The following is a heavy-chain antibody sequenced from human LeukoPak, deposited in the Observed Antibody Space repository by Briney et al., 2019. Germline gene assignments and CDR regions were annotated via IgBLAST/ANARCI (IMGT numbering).Heavy chain of an antibody. V-gene: IGHV4-38-2*02. J-gene: IGHJ4*02. D-gene: IGHD3-22*01. CDR2: IYHSGST. Sequence: SETLSLTCTVSGYSISSGYYWGWIRQPPGNGLEWIGSIYHSGSTYYNPSLKSRVTISIDTSKNQFYLKLSSLTAADTAVYYCARRDDSSGYHKIFDYWGPGTLVTVSS. CDR1: GYSISSGYY. CDR3: ARRDDSSGYHKIFDY.